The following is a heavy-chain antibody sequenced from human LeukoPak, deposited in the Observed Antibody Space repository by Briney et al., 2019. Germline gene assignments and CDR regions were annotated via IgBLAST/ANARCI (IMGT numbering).Heavy chain of an antibody. CDR3: GRKSSTLWSPLRY. V-gene: IGHV4-59*12. Sequence: PSETLSLTCTVSGGSISSYYWSWIRQPPGEGLEWIGYIYYSGSTNYNPSLKSRVTISVDTSKNQFSLKLSSVTAADTAVYYCGRKSSTLWSPLRYWGQGTLVTVSS. D-gene: IGHD3-10*01. CDR2: IYYSGST. CDR1: GGSISSYY. J-gene: IGHJ4*02.